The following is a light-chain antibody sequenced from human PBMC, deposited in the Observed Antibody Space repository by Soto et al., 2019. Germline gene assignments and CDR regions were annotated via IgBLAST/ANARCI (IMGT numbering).Light chain of an antibody. V-gene: IGKV1-5*03. J-gene: IGKJ1*01. CDR2: KAS. CDR3: QHYNSYSEA. Sequence: EIRMTHSVSTVSGTVRYRVTLIFRASQTISSWLALYQQKPGKAPKLLIYKASTLKSGVPSRFSGSGSGTEFTLTISSLQPDDFATYYYQHYNSYSEAFGQGTMVDIK. CDR1: QTISSW.